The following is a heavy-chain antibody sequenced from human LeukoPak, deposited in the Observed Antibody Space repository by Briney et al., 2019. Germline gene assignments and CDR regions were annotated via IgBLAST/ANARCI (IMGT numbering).Heavy chain of an antibody. V-gene: IGHV3-21*01. J-gene: IGHJ6*02. D-gene: IGHD6-13*01. CDR3: ARWGGESSSWYFRSSSHHYYGMDV. CDR2: VSSSGSRK. CDR1: GFTFSSYA. Sequence: GGSLRLSCAASGFTFSSYAMIWVRQAPGKGLEWVSSVSSSGSRKYYADSVKGRFTISRDNAKNSLYLQMNSLRVEDTAVYYCARWGGESSSWYFRSSSHHYYGMDVWGQGTTVTVSS.